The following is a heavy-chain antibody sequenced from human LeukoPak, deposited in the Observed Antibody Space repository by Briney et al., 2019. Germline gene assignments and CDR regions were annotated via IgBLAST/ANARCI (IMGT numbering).Heavy chain of an antibody. J-gene: IGHJ3*02. CDR2: IYSGGST. V-gene: IGHV3-53*01. CDR3: ARDSGSYDAFDI. D-gene: IGHD1-26*01. Sequence: GGSLRLSCAASGFTVSSNYMSWVRQAPGKGLEWVSVIYSGGSTYYADSVKGRFTISRDNSKNTLYLQMNSLGAEDTAVYYCARDSGSYDAFDIWGQGTMVTVSS. CDR1: GFTVSSNY.